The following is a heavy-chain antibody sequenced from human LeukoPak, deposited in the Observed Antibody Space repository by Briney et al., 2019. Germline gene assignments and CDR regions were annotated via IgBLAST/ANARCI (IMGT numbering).Heavy chain of an antibody. D-gene: IGHD6-19*01. Sequence: GGSLRLSCAASGFVSDDSDMHWVRKAPGKGLEWVSVISGDGRTFYADSVKGRFTISRDNSKNSLHLQMNSLSTEDTAFYYCTKAISGWYYFNYWGQGTLVTVSS. CDR2: ISGDGRT. CDR1: GFVSDDSD. J-gene: IGHJ4*02. CDR3: TKAISGWYYFNY. V-gene: IGHV3-43*02.